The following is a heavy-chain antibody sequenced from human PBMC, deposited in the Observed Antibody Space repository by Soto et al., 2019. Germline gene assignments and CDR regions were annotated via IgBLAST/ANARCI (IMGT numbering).Heavy chain of an antibody. CDR1: GGSISTSSYF. J-gene: IGHJ6*03. V-gene: IGHV4-39*01. Sequence: SETLSLTCTVSGGSISTSSYFWGWIRQPPGKGLEWIGSIYYNGATYYNPSLKSRVTISVDTSKNQFSLNLSSVTAAETAVYYCARVDNSYYYMDVWGKGTTVTVSS. CDR2: IYYNGAT. CDR3: ARVDNSYYYMDV.